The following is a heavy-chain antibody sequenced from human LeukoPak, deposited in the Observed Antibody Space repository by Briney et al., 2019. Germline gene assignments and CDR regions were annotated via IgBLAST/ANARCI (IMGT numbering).Heavy chain of an antibody. V-gene: IGHV4-59*01. Sequence: SETLSLTCTVSGGTISSYYWSWIRQPPGKGLEWIGYIYYSGSTNYNPSLKSRVTISVDTSKNQFSLKLSSVTAADTAVYYCARGRSWYYYGSGSYWYYYGMDVWGQGTTVTVSS. CDR2: IYYSGST. D-gene: IGHD3-10*01. CDR1: GGTISSYY. CDR3: ARGRSWYYYGSGSYWYYYGMDV. J-gene: IGHJ6*02.